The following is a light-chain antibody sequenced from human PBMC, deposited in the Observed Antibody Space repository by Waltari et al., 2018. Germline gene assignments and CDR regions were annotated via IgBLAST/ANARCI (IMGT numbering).Light chain of an antibody. V-gene: IGKV3-11*01. CDR3: QQRSNWPIS. J-gene: IGKJ5*01. CDR1: QSVSDY. CDR2: AAS. Sequence: TQSPATLSLSPGERATLSCRASQSVSDYLAWYQQKPGQAPSLLISAASNRATGIPARFSGSGSGTDFTLTISSLEPEDFAFYYCQQRSNWPISFGQGTRLEIK.